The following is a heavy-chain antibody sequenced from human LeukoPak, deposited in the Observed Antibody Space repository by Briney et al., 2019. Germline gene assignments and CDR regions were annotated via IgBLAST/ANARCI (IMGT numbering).Heavy chain of an antibody. J-gene: IGHJ4*02. V-gene: IGHV5-51*01. D-gene: IGHD2-21*01. CDR1: GYSFTNNW. Sequence: GESLKISCKGSGYSFTNNWIGWVRQMPGKGLEWMGIIYPGDSDTRYSPSFQGQVTISADKSISTVYLQWSSLKASDTAMYYCARLRKVIARPFDYWGQGTLVTVSS. CDR3: ARLRKVIARPFDY. CDR2: IYPGDSDT.